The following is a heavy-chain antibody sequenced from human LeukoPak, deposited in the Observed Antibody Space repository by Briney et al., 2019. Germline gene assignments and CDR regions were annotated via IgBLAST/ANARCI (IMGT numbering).Heavy chain of an antibody. V-gene: IGHV3-30*03. D-gene: IGHD3-3*01. Sequence: GGSLRLSCGASGFTFSSYAMSWVRQAPGKGLEWVAIISNDGSRKYYAHSVEGRFTISRDNSKNTLYLQMDSLRAEDTAVYYCARDRAWNYFDYWGQGTLVTVSS. CDR2: ISNDGSRK. CDR1: GFTFSSYA. CDR3: ARDRAWNYFDY. J-gene: IGHJ4*02.